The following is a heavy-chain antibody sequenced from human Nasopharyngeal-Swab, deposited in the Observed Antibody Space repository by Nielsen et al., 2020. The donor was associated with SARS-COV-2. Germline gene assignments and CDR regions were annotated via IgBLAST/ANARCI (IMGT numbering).Heavy chain of an antibody. CDR2: ISYDGSNK. CDR1: GFTFSSYA. CDR3: ATEAGGFDY. V-gene: IGHV3-30-3*01. D-gene: IGHD1-14*01. J-gene: IGHJ4*02. Sequence: GGSLRLSCAASGFTFSSYAMHWVRQAPGKGLEWVAVISYDGSNKYYADSVKGRFTISRDNSKNTLYLQMNSLRDEDTAVYYCATEAGGFDYWGQGTLVTVSS.